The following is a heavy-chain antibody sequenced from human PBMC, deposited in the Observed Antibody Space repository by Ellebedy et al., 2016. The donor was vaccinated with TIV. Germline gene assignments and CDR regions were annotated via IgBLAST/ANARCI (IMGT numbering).Heavy chain of an antibody. CDR3: ARDLWFGKPRVYYGMNV. CDR2: INPNSGDT. CDR1: GGTFNNYA. V-gene: IGHV1-2*06. Sequence: AASVKVSCKASGGTFNNYAINWVRQAPGQGLEWMGRINPNSGDTNYAQKFQGRVTMTRDTSISTAYMELSRLTSDDTAVYYGARDLWFGKPRVYYGMNVWGQGTTVTVS. J-gene: IGHJ6*02. D-gene: IGHD3-10*01.